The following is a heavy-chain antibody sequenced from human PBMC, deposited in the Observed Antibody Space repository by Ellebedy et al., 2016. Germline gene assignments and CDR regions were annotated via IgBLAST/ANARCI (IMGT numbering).Heavy chain of an antibody. Sequence: SETLSLTXTVSGVSITSFYWSWVRQAPGKGLEWIGDISYSGSIDSNPSLESRVTTSLDMSKNQVSLSLASVTSADTAMYYCAREGRPGITTSGTRAFDVWGQGTVVRVSS. CDR1: GVSITSFY. J-gene: IGHJ3*01. CDR2: ISYSGSI. CDR3: AREGRPGITTSGTRAFDV. D-gene: IGHD1/OR15-1a*01. V-gene: IGHV4-59*13.